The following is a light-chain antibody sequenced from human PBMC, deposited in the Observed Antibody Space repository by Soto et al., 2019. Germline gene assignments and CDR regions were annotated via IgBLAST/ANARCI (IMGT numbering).Light chain of an antibody. CDR3: QQYGSPLT. CDR2: GAS. CDR1: QSISSSY. J-gene: IGKJ4*01. V-gene: IGKV3-20*01. Sequence: EIVLTQSPGTLSLSPGKRATLSCRASQSISSSYLAWYQQRPGQAPRLLIYGASSRANAIPDRFSGSGYGTEFTLTISRLEPEDFAVYYCQQYGSPLTFGGGTKVDSK.